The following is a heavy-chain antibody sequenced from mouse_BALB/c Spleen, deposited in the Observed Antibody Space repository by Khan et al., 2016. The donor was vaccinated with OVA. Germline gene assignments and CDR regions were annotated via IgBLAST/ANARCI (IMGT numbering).Heavy chain of an antibody. J-gene: IGHJ3*01. Sequence: EVQLQQPGPDLVKPGSSVNISCKASGYSFTVYYMHWVKQSHGKSLECIGRVNPNNGDTTYNQKFKDKAILTVDKSSTTAYMELRSLTSEDSAVYYCVRGDGFFVYWGQGTLVTVSA. CDR1: GYSFTVYY. V-gene: IGHV1-18*01. CDR3: VRGDGFFVY. D-gene: IGHD3-3*01. CDR2: VNPNNGDT.